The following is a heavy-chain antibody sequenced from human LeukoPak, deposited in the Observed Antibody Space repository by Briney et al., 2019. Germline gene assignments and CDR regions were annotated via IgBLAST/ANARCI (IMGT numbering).Heavy chain of an antibody. CDR1: GYTFTSFD. CDR2: MKPNSGNT. CDR3: ARGGGRGAPPVDYYYFYGMDV. J-gene: IGHJ6*02. D-gene: IGHD3-10*01. Sequence: ASVKVSCKPSGYTFTSFDINWVRQATVQGLEWMGWMKPNSGNTVYVQKFQGRVTMTRNTSISTAYMELSSLRSEDTAVYYCARGGGRGAPPVDYYYFYGMDVWGQGTTVSVSS. V-gene: IGHV1-8*01.